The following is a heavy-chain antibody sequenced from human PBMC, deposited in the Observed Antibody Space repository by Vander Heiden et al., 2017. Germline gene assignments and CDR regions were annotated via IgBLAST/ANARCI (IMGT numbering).Heavy chain of an antibody. D-gene: IGHD6-13*01. J-gene: IGHJ4*02. V-gene: IGHV3-30*01. CDR1: GFTFSSYA. CDR3: ARGSGYRAAAGPPFDY. CDR2: ISYDGSNK. Sequence: QVQLVESGGGVVQPGRSLRLSCAASGFTFSSYAMHWVRQAPGKGLEWVAVISYDGSNKYYADSVKGRFTISRDNSKNTLYLKMNSLRAEDTAVYYCARGSGYRAAAGPPFDYWGQGTLVTVSS.